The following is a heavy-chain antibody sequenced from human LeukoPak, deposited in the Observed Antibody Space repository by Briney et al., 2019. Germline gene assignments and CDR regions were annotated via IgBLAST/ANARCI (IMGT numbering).Heavy chain of an antibody. CDR1: GGSFSGYY. Sequence: PSETLSLTCAVYGGSFSGYYWSWIPQPPGKGLEWIGEINHSGSTNYNPSLKSRVTISVDTCKNQFSLKLSSVTAADTAVYYCARGLGEHSSGWYGRNWFDPWGQGTLVTVSS. J-gene: IGHJ5*02. V-gene: IGHV4-34*01. D-gene: IGHD6-19*01. CDR2: INHSGST. CDR3: ARGLGEHSSGWYGRNWFDP.